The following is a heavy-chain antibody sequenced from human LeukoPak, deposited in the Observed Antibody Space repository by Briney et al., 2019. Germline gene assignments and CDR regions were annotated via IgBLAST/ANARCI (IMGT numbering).Heavy chain of an antibody. J-gene: IGHJ4*02. Sequence: GASVKVSCKAPGDTFTGYYMHWVRQAPGQGLEWMGWINPNTGGTNYAQKFQGRVTMTRDTSISTAYMELSRLRSDDTAVYYCARTKLALDYWGQGTLVTVSS. CDR2: INPNTGGT. CDR1: GDTFTGYY. V-gene: IGHV1-2*02. CDR3: ARTKLALDY.